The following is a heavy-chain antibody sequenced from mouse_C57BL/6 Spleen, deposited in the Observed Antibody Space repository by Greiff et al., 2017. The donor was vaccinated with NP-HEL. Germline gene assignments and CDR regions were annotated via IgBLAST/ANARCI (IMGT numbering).Heavy chain of an antibody. CDR2: ISDGGSYT. J-gene: IGHJ3*01. CDR1: GFTFSSYA. CDR3: ASYYSNYVGFAY. V-gene: IGHV5-4*03. Sequence: EVMLVESGGGLVKPGGSLKLSCAASGFTFSSYAMSWVRQTPEKRLEWVATISDGGSYTYYPDNVKGRFTLSRDNAKNKLYLQISDLKSEDTARYYCASYYSNYVGFAYWGQVALVTVAA. D-gene: IGHD2-5*01.